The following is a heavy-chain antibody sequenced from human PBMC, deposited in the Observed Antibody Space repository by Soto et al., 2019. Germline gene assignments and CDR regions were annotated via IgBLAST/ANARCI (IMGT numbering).Heavy chain of an antibody. V-gene: IGHV4-34*01. CDR1: GGSLHDYY. Sequence: QVHLEQWGAGLLKPSETLSLTCGVSGGSLHDYYWSWIRQSPGKGLEWIGEINHRGTINYNPSLRSRVTISRDSSKNQFSLNLASVTAADTALYYCERGGNIVMMLAAPFDFWGQGTLVTVSS. D-gene: IGHD2-15*01. CDR3: ERGGNIVMMLAAPFDF. CDR2: INHRGTI. J-gene: IGHJ4*02.